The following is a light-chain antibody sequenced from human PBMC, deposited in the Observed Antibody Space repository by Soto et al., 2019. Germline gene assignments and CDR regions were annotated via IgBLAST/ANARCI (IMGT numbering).Light chain of an antibody. Sequence: QSALTQPASVSGSPGQSITISCTGTSSDVGGYNYVSWYQQHPGKAPKLMISEVSNRPSGVSNRFSGSKSGNTASLTISGLQAEDEADYYCHSYDSRLNCYVFGTGTKLTVL. CDR1: SSDVGGYNY. J-gene: IGLJ1*01. V-gene: IGLV2-14*01. CDR3: HSYDSRLNCYV. CDR2: EVS.